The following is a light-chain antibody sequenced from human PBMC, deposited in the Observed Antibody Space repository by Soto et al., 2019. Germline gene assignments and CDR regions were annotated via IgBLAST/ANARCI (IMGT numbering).Light chain of an antibody. CDR2: GAS. CDR3: QQYGSSPPLT. J-gene: IGKJ4*01. V-gene: IGKV3-20*01. CDR1: QCVSSSY. Sequence: EIVLTQSPGTLSLSPGERATLSCRASQCVSSSYLAWYQQKPGQAPRLLIYGASSRATGIPDRFSGSGSGTDFTLTISRLEPEDFAVYYCQQYGSSPPLTFGGGTRWISN.